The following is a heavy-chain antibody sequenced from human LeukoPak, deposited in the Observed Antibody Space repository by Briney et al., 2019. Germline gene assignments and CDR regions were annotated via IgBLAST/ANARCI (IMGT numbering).Heavy chain of an antibody. J-gene: IGHJ4*02. Sequence: GEALKISCKGSGYSFTSYWIAWVRQMPGKGLEWMGIIYPGDSDSRYSPSFQGQVTISADKSISTAYLQWSSLKASDTAMYYCARALWGSGSYWGDYWGQGTLVTVSS. CDR1: GYSFTSYW. V-gene: IGHV5-51*01. D-gene: IGHD3-10*01. CDR3: ARALWGSGSYWGDY. CDR2: IYPGDSDS.